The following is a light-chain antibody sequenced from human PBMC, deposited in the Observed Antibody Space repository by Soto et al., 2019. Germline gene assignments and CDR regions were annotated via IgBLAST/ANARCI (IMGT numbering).Light chain of an antibody. CDR3: QVWDISTVV. Sequence: SYELTQPLSVSMALGQTARITWGGNNIGSKYVHWYQQKPGQAPVLVIYRDSNRPSGIPERFSGSNSGNTATLTISRAQAGDEADYYCQVWDISTVVFGGGTKLTVL. CDR1: NIGSKY. V-gene: IGLV3-9*01. CDR2: RDS. J-gene: IGLJ2*01.